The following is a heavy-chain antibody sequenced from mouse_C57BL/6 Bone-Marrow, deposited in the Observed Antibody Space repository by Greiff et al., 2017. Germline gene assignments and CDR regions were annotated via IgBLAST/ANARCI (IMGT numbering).Heavy chain of an antibody. J-gene: IGHJ3*01. V-gene: IGHV1-69*01. D-gene: IGHD1-1*01. CDR2: IDPSDSYT. CDR3: ARSTTVPPWFAY. CDR1: GYTFTSYW. Sequence: VQLQQSGAELVMPGASVKLSCKASGYTFTSYWMHWVKQRPGQGLEWIGEIDPSDSYTNYNQKFKGKSTLTVDKSSSTAYMQLSSLTSEDSAVYYCARSTTVPPWFAYWGQGTLVTVSA.